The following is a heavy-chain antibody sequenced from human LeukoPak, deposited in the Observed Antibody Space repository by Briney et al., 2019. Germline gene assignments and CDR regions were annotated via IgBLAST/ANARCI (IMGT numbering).Heavy chain of an antibody. J-gene: IGHJ4*02. D-gene: IGHD2-2*01. CDR2: INPDSGGT. CDR3: ARGSQTQRHQPLPNDY. CDR1: EYTFIGYY. Sequence: ASVKVSCKASEYTFIGYYLHWVRQAPGQGFEWMGWINPDSGGTQYAQKFQGRVTVTRDTSISTAYMELNKLTSDDTAVYYCARGSQTQRHQPLPNDYWGQGTLVTVSS. V-gene: IGHV1-2*02.